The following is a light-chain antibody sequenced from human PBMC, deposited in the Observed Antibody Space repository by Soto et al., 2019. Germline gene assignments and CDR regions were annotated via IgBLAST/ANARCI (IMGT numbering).Light chain of an antibody. CDR3: QQSYKTPHT. J-gene: IGKJ2*01. Sequence: DIQMTQSPSSLSASVGDRVTITCRASQGVSAYLLWYQQRQGRAPKLLIYAASNLLSGVPSRFSGSGDGTNCTLSISRLQPEDFATYYFQQSYKTPHTFGQGTKLETK. CDR1: QGVSAY. CDR2: AAS. V-gene: IGKV1-39*01.